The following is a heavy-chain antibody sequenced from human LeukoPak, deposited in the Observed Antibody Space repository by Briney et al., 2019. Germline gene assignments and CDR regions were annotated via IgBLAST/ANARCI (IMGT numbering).Heavy chain of an antibody. CDR1: GDSVTSDNFY. V-gene: IGHV4-39*07. D-gene: IGHD3-10*01. CDR3: ARLLTSGSYPLDP. Sequence: PSETLSLTCNVSGDSVTSDNFYWAWIRQPPGKGLEWIGTIYHSGSAYYNPSLKSRVTISVDTSKNQFSLKLSSVTAADTAVYYCARLLTSGSYPLDPWGQGTLVTVSS. J-gene: IGHJ5*02. CDR2: IYHSGSA.